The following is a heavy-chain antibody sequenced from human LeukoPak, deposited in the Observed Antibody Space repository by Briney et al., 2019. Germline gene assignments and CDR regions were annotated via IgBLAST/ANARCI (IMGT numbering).Heavy chain of an antibody. CDR2: IYSSGST. CDR1: GGSINSGSYY. J-gene: IGHJ3*02. D-gene: IGHD4-23*01. V-gene: IGHV4-61*02. Sequence: SETLSLTCTVSGGSINSGSYYWSWIRQPAGKGLEWIGRIYSSGSTNYNPSLKSRVTISVDTSKNQFSLKLSSVTAADTAVYYCARVFDGGNSKAFDIWGQGTMVTVSS. CDR3: ARVFDGGNSKAFDI.